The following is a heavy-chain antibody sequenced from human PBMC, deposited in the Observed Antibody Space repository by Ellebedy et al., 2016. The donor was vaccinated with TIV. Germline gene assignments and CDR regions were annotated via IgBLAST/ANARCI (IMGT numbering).Heavy chain of an antibody. CDR2: IWYDGSNK. CDR1: GFTFSSYG. D-gene: IGHD6-19*01. J-gene: IGHJ6*02. V-gene: IGHV3-33*08. CDR3: TRDLARIAVAGTDYYYGMDV. Sequence: PRGSLRLSCAASGFTFSSYGMHWVRQAPGKGLEWVAVIWYDGSNKYYADSVKGRFTISRDNSKNTLYLQMNSLRAEDTAVYYCTRDLARIAVAGTDYYYGMDVWGQGTTVTVSS.